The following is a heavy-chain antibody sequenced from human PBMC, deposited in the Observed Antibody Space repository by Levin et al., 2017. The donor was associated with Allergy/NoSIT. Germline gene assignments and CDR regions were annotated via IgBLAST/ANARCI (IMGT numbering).Heavy chain of an antibody. CDR3: AKWTQRLNYCDH. Sequence: GGSLRLSCEASGFTFSTYPMTWVRQSPGKGLEWVSGITGDGDATFYADSVKGRFTISRDNSKNTLYLQMSSLRAEDTAKYYCAKWTQRLNYCDHWGQGTPVTVSS. CDR1: GFTFSTYP. J-gene: IGHJ4*01. CDR2: ITGDGDAT. D-gene: IGHD6-25*01. V-gene: IGHV3-23*01.